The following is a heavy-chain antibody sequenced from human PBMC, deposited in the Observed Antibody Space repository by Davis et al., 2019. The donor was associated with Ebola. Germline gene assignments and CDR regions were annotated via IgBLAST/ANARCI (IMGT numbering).Heavy chain of an antibody. V-gene: IGHV1-2*02. CDR2: INPNSGGT. D-gene: IGHD2-15*01. J-gene: IGHJ4*02. Sequence: ASVKVSCKASGYTFTGYYVHWVRQAPGQGLEWMGWINPNSGGTNYAQKFQGRVTMTRDTSISTAYMELSRLTSDDTAVYYCARDCSGGSLLEGNFDYWGQGTLVTVSS. CDR3: ARDCSGGSLLEGNFDY. CDR1: GYTFTGYY.